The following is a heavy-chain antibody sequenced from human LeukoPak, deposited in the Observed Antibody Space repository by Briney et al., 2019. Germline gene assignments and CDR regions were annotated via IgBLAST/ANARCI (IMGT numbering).Heavy chain of an antibody. Sequence: GRSLRLSCAASGFTFSSYGMHWVRQAPGKGLEWVAVIWYDGSNKYYADSVKGRFTISRDNSKNTLYLQMNSLRAEDTAVYYCAKAPYCTNGVCYAFDIWGQGTMITVSS. V-gene: IGHV3-33*06. CDR2: IWYDGSNK. D-gene: IGHD2-8*01. CDR1: GFTFSSYG. CDR3: AKAPYCTNGVCYAFDI. J-gene: IGHJ3*02.